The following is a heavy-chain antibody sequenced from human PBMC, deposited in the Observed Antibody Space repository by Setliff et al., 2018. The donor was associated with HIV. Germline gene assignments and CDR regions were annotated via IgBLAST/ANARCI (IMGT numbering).Heavy chain of an antibody. CDR1: GGSFSGYY. CDR3: ARAKEWPDY. V-gene: IGHV4-34*01. D-gene: IGHD3-3*01. Sequence: SETLSLTCAVYGGSFSGYYWSWIRQPPGKGLEWIGDIYYSGSTNYNPSLKSRVTISVDTSKNQLSLKLSSVTAADTAVYYCARAKEWPDYWGQGTLVTVSS. CDR2: IYYSGST. J-gene: IGHJ4*02.